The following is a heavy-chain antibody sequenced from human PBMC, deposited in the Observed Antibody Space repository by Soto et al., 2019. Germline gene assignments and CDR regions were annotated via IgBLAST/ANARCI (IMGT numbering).Heavy chain of an antibody. CDR3: ARDLGFGDY. J-gene: IGHJ4*02. V-gene: IGHV4-39*02. CDR2: IYYSGST. Sequence: SETLSLTCAVYGGSISSSSYYWGWIRQPPGKGLEWIGSIYYSGSTYYNPSLKSRVTISVDTSKNQFSLKLSSVTAADTAVYYCARDLGFGDYWGQGTLVTVSS. CDR1: GGSISSSSYY. D-gene: IGHD3-10*01.